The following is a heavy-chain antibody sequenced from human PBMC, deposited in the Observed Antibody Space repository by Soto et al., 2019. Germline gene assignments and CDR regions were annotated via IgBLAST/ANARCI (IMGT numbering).Heavy chain of an antibody. D-gene: IGHD2-2*01. J-gene: IGHJ4*02. CDR2: ISSSSSYI. V-gene: IGHV3-21*01. CDR3: ARDAHPRPMPPYYFDY. CDR1: GFTFSSYS. Sequence: PGGSLRLSCAASGFTFSSYSMNWVRQAPGKGLEWVSSISSSSSYIYYADSVKGRFTISRDNAKNSLYLQMNSLRAEDTAVYYCARDAHPRPMPPYYFDYWGQGTLVTVSS.